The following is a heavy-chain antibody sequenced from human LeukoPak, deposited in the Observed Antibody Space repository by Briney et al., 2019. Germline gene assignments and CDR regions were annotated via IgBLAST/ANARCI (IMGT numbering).Heavy chain of an antibody. CDR2: IGGTGVRT. D-gene: IGHD2/OR15-2a*01. CDR3: AKGPLLWD. V-gene: IGHV3-23*01. CDR1: GFTFSSYA. J-gene: IGHJ4*02. Sequence: GGSLRLSCASSGFTFSSYAMSWVRQAPGKGLEWVSTIGGTGVRTYYADSVKGRFTISRDNSKNTLYLQINSLRAEDTAVYFCAKGPLLWDWGQGTLVTVSS.